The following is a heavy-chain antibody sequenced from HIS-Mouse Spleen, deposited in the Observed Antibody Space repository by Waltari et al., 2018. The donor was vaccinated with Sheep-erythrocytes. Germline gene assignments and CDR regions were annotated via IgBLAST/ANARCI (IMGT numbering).Heavy chain of an antibody. CDR1: GFSLSTSGVG. Sequence: QITLKESGPTLVKPTQTLTLTCTFSGFSLSTSGVGVGWIRQPPGKALEWLALIYWDDDKRYSPSLKGRLTITKDTSKNQVVLTMTNMDPVDTATYYCAHVSENYDFWSGYYGYNWFDPWGQGTLVTVSS. V-gene: IGHV2-5*02. J-gene: IGHJ5*02. CDR2: IYWDDDK. CDR3: AHVSENYDFWSGYYGYNWFDP. D-gene: IGHD3-3*01.